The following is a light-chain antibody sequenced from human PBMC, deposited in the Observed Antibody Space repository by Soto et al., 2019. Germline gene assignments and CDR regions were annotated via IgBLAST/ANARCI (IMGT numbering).Light chain of an antibody. CDR1: QSVSSN. CDR3: QQYNNWPQT. V-gene: IGKV3-15*01. J-gene: IGKJ1*01. Sequence: EIVMTQSPATLSVSPGERATLSCRASQSVSSNLAWYQQKPGQAPRLLIYGASTRATGIPARFSGSGSGTKFPLTISSLQSEDFAVYYCQQYNNWPQTFGQGPKVDIK. CDR2: GAS.